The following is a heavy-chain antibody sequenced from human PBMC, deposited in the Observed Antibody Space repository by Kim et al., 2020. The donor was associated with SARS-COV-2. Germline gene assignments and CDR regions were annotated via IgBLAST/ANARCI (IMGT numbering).Heavy chain of an antibody. CDR1: GFTFSSYG. CDR3: AKDYGSSSGVDY. Sequence: GGSLRLSCAASGFTFSSYGMHWVRQAPGKGLEWVAVISYDGSNKYYADSVKGRFTISRDNSKNTLYLQMNSLRAEDTAVYYCAKDYGSSSGVDYWGQGTL. J-gene: IGHJ4*02. CDR2: ISYDGSNK. V-gene: IGHV3-30*18. D-gene: IGHD6-6*01.